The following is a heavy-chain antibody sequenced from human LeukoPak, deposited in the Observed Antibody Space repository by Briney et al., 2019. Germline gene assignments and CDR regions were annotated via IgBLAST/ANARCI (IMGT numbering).Heavy chain of an antibody. Sequence: GGSLRLSCAAPGLTFNIFRMHWVRQAPGKGLVWVSLIKGDGSSTTYMDSVKGRFIISRDNAKNTLYLQMNSLRTEDTAVYYCATGHSYGYNYWGQGTLVTVSP. V-gene: IGHV3-74*01. CDR3: ATGHSYGYNY. CDR2: IKGDGSST. CDR1: GLTFNIFR. J-gene: IGHJ4*02. D-gene: IGHD5-18*01.